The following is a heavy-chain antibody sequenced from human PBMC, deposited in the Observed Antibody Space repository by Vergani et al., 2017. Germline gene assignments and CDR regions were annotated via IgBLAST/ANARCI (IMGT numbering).Heavy chain of an antibody. CDR1: GYTFTSYG. Sequence: QVQLVQSGAEVKKPGASVKVSCKASGYTFTSYGISWVRQAPGQGLEWMGWISAYNGNTNYAQKLQGRVTMTTDTSTSTAYMALRNLRSDDTAVYYCAREQWESNSPTVWFDPWGQGTLVTVSS. CDR2: ISAYNGNT. D-gene: IGHD1-26*01. CDR3: AREQWESNSPTVWFDP. J-gene: IGHJ5*02. V-gene: IGHV1-18*01.